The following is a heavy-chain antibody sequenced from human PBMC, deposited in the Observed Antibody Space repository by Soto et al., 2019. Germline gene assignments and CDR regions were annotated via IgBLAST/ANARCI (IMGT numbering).Heavy chain of an antibody. CDR3: ARDKGGLRFLEWSYDFDY. Sequence: QVQLVESGGGVVQPGRSLRLSCAASGFTFSSYAMHWVRQAPGKGLEWVAVISYDGSNKYYADSVKGRFTISRDNSKNTVGLQMGGLRAEGTGVYYCARDKGGLRFLEWSYDFDYWGQGTLVTVSS. J-gene: IGHJ4*02. CDR1: GFTFSSYA. V-gene: IGHV3-30-3*01. D-gene: IGHD3-3*01. CDR2: ISYDGSNK.